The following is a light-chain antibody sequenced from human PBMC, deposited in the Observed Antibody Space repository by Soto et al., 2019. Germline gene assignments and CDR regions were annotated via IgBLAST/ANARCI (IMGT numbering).Light chain of an antibody. CDR2: AAS. V-gene: IGKV1-39*01. CDR1: QNIITY. J-gene: IGKJ1*01. Sequence: TQSPSSLSVFVGDSVTVTCRASQNIITYLHWYHQKPGEAPTLLINAASTLQSGVPSRFSGSGSGTDFTLTINSLQPEDVGTYYCQQSYSNPTFGQGTTVEIK. CDR3: QQSYSNPT.